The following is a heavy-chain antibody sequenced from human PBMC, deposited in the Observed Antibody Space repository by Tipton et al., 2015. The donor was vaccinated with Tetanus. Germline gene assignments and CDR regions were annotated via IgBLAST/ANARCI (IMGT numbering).Heavy chain of an antibody. D-gene: IGHD3-3*01. V-gene: IGHV1-46*01. Sequence: QSGAEVKKPGASVNVSCKASGYTFTSYFMQWVRQAPGQGLEWMGIINPSGGRTNYVQKFQGRLTMTRDKSTSTVYTELSSLRSEDTAVYYCASWSQVESFDIWGQGTMVTVSS. CDR2: INPSGGRT. CDR3: ASWSQVESFDI. CDR1: GYTFTSYF. J-gene: IGHJ3*02.